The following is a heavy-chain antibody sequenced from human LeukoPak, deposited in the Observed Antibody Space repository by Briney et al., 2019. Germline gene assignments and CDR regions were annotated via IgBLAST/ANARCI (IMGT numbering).Heavy chain of an antibody. CDR3: ARDRPGHSSGWYSNNFDY. CDR2: INPNSGGT. Sequence: ASVKVSCKASGYTFTGYYMHWVRQAPGHGLEWMGWINPNSGGTNYAQKFQGRVTMTRDASISTAYMELSRLRSDDTAVYYCARDRPGHSSGWYSNNFDYWGQGTLVTVSS. CDR1: GYTFTGYY. D-gene: IGHD6-19*01. J-gene: IGHJ4*02. V-gene: IGHV1-2*02.